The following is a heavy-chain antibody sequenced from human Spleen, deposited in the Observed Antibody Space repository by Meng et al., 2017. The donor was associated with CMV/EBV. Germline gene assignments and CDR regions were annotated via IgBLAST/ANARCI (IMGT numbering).Heavy chain of an antibody. J-gene: IGHJ4*02. Sequence: SETLSLTCTVSGGSISSSSYYWGWIRQPPGEGLEWIGSIYYSGSTYYNPSLKSRVTISVDTSKNQFSQKLSSVTAADPAVHYCASGVHRRAWYSPRPYYFDFWVQGNLVTVSS. CDR2: IYYSGST. CDR3: ASGVHRRAWYSPRPYYFDF. CDR1: GGSISSSSYY. D-gene: IGHD6-19*01. V-gene: IGHV4-39*01.